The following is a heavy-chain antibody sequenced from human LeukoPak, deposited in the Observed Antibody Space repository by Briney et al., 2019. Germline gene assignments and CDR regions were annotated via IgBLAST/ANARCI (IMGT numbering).Heavy chain of an antibody. CDR3: AKTGMLRRVGYLDV. D-gene: IGHD1-1*01. Sequence: GGSLRLSCAASGFTFSSYAMHWVRQAPDKGLEWVAIISYDGNNKYFAGSVKGRFTISRDNSKKMVYLEMNSLRVEDTAVYYCAKTGMLRRVGYLDVWGKGTAVIVSS. CDR1: GFTFSSYA. J-gene: IGHJ6*04. V-gene: IGHV3-30*04. CDR2: ISYDGNNK.